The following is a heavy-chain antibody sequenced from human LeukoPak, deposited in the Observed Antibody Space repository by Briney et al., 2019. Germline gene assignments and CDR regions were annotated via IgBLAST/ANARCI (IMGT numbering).Heavy chain of an antibody. CDR2: ISYDGSNK. Sequence: GGPLRLSCAASGFTFSSCGMHWVRQAPGKGLEWVAVISYDGSNKYYADSVKGRFTISRDNSKNTLYLQMNSLRAEDTAVYYCTVVTADYWGQGTLVTVSS. D-gene: IGHD2-21*02. CDR3: TVVTADY. CDR1: GFTFSSCG. J-gene: IGHJ4*02. V-gene: IGHV3-30*03.